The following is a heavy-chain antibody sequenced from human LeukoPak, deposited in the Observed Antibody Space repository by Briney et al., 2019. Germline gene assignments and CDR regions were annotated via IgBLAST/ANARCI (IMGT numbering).Heavy chain of an antibody. CDR2: IYYSGST. Sequence: SETLSLTCTVSGASISSSTDYWGWIRQPPGKGLEWIANIYYSGSTYYNPSLKSRVTISVDTSKNQFSLKLSSVTAADTAVYYCARGRWLRFDPWGQGTLVTVSS. CDR3: ARGRWLRFDP. V-gene: IGHV4-39*07. CDR1: GASISSSTDY. D-gene: IGHD5-24*01. J-gene: IGHJ5*02.